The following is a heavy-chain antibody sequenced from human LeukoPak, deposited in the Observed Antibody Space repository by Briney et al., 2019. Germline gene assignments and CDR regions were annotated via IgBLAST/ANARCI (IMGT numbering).Heavy chain of an antibody. J-gene: IGHJ5*01. CDR1: GFSFNTYA. V-gene: IGHV3-33*01. CDR3: AREIFGWGSYPDS. CDR2: ICHDGSHK. Sequence: PGRSLRLSCAASGFSFNTYAMHWVRQAPGQGLEWVSLICHDGSHKYYSNSVRGHFTISRDNYKNTVSLKMHTLSPEDTAVYYCAREIFGWGSYPDSWGQGTLGNVSS. D-gene: IGHD3-16*02.